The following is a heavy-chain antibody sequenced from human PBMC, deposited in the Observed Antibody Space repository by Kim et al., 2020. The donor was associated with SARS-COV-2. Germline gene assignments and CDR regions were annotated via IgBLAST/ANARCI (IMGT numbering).Heavy chain of an antibody. D-gene: IGHD3-10*01. V-gene: IGHV3-30*02. J-gene: IGHJ4*02. CDR3: AKEAPETYYFGSGSFPDY. Sequence: KGRLTSSRDNSKNTLYLQMNSLRAEDTALYYCAKEAPETYYFGSGSFPDYWGQGTLVTVSS.